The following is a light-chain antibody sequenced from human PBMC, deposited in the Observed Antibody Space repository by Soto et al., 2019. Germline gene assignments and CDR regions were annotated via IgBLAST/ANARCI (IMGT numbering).Light chain of an antibody. Sequence: TLAPATLSVSPGDRATLSFMAGQTVIRNYLAWHQQKPGQTPRLLVYGASSRAAGIPARFSGSGSGTDFTLTISSLEPEDPAVYYCQQRNIWPPVTFGQGTRLEIK. CDR3: QQRNIWPPVT. V-gene: IGKV3D-20*02. J-gene: IGKJ5*01. CDR1: QTVIRNY. CDR2: GAS.